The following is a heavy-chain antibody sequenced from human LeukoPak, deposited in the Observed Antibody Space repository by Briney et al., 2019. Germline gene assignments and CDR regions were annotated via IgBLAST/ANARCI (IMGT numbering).Heavy chain of an antibody. J-gene: IGHJ3*02. CDR2: FYSGGST. V-gene: IGHV3-53*01. D-gene: IGHD2-15*01. CDR3: AREGVGYPDAFDI. CDR1: GYTVSNNY. Sequence: GGSLRLSCAASGYTVSNNYMSWVRQAPGKGLEWVSVFYSGGSTYYADSVKGRFTSSRDNAKNTLYLQMNSLRAEDTAVYYCAREGVGYPDAFDIWGQGTMVTVSS.